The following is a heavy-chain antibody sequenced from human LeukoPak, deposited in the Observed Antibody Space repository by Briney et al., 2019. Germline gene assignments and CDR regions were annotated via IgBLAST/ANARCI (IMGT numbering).Heavy chain of an antibody. CDR1: GDSINNTNW. J-gene: IGHJ4*02. V-gene: IGHV4-4*02. D-gene: IGHD3-9*01. CDR3: ARGHDILTGYGKYYFDS. CDR2: IYHSGST. Sequence: SETLSLTCAVSGDSINNTNWWNWVRQPPGKGLEWLGEIYHSGSTNYNPSLKSRVTMSVDKSKNQFSLKLRSVTAADTAVYYCARGHDILTGYGKYYFDSWGQGTLVTVSS.